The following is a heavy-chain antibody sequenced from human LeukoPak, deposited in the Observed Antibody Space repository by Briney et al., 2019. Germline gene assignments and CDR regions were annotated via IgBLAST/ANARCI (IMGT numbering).Heavy chain of an antibody. CDR3: ASAVPAIVIPQNGLDI. Sequence: ASVKVSCKASGFTFNGYYVHWVRQAPGQGLEWMGRIHPYSGGSNSAQKFQGRVTMARDMSINTVYMELSGLRSDDMALYYCASAVPAIVIPQNGLDIWGPGTMVTVSS. V-gene: IGHV1-2*06. J-gene: IGHJ3*02. CDR2: IHPYSGGS. CDR1: GFTFNGYY. D-gene: IGHD1-26*01.